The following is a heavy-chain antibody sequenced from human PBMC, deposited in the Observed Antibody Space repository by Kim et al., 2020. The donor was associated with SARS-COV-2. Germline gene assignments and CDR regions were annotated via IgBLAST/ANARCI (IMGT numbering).Heavy chain of an antibody. V-gene: IGHV1-2*02. Sequence: NYAEKFQGRVTMTRDTSISTAYMELSRLRSDDTAVYYCARESGTTHGMDVWGQGTTVTVSS. CDR3: ARESGTTHGMDV. J-gene: IGHJ6*02. D-gene: IGHD1-7*01.